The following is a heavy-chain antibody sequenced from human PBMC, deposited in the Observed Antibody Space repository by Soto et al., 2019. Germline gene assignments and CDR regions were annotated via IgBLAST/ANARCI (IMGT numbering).Heavy chain of an antibody. Sequence: QVQLQESGPGLVRPSETLSLTCTVSGGSFSSYYWTWIRQSPGKGLEWIGYIYYSGSTDSNPSLRGRLAISIDTSKKHFSLRLNSMTAADTAVYYCAGRDCSGTNCYYLDYYYMDVWGKGTTVTVSS. V-gene: IGHV4-59*08. D-gene: IGHD2-2*01. CDR1: GGSFSSYY. J-gene: IGHJ6*03. CDR2: IYYSGST. CDR3: AGRDCSGTNCYYLDYYYMDV.